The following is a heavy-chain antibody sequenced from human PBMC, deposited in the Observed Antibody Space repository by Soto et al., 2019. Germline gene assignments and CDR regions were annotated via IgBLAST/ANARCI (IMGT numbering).Heavy chain of an antibody. D-gene: IGHD4-17*01. J-gene: IGHJ4*02. CDR2: IKEDGSEK. V-gene: IGHV3-7*03. CDR1: GFSFSNYW. Sequence: EVQLVESGGGLVQPGGSLRLSCAASGFSFSNYWMTWVRQTPGKGLEWVASIKEDGSEKYYVESVKGRFTISRDNVKKSQYLQMNSLRAEDTAVYFCARGPDDSDVPRWDHWGQGTLITVSS. CDR3: ARGPDDSDVPRWDH.